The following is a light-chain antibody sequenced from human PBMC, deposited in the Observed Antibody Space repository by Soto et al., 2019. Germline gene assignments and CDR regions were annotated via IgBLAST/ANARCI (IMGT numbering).Light chain of an antibody. CDR3: QQATSFPFT. CDR1: QGSSSW. Sequence: DIQMTQSPSSVSASVGDRITITCRASQGSSSWLVWYQQKPGKAPKLLISGASSLQSGVTSRFSGSGSGTDFTLTISSLQPEDFATYYCQQATSFPFTFGGGTKLEIK. CDR2: GAS. V-gene: IGKV1-12*01. J-gene: IGKJ4*01.